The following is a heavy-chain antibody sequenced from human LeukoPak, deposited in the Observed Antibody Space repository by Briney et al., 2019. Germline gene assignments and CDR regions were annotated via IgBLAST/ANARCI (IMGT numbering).Heavy chain of an antibody. J-gene: IGHJ4*02. CDR1: GFTFSSYS. V-gene: IGHV3-21*01. CDR3: ARRGSSWAIFDY. CDR2: ISSSSYI. D-gene: IGHD6-13*01. Sequence: PGGSLRLSCAASGFTFSSYSMNWVRQAPGKGLEWVSSISSSSYIYYADSVKGRFTISRDNAKNSLYLQMNSLRAEDTAVYYCARRGSSWAIFDYWGQGTLVTVSS.